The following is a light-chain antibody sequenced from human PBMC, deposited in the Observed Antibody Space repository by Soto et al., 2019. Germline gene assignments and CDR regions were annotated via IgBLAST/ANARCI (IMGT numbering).Light chain of an antibody. J-gene: IGKJ4*01. CDR2: SAS. CDR3: QQYGSSPPLT. Sequence: IQMTQSPSSLSASVGDRVTITCRASQGVRDDVGWYQQKPGKAPKLLIYSASTLQSGVPSRFSGSGSGTDFTLTISRLEPEDFAVYYCQQYGSSPPLTFGGGTKVEIK. CDR1: QGVRDD. V-gene: IGKV1-6*01.